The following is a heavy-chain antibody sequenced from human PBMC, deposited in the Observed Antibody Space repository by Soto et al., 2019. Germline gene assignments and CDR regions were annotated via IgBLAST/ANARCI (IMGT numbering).Heavy chain of an antibody. D-gene: IGHD3-22*01. CDR2: ISTNGGST. Sequence: GGSLRLSCSASGFTFSIYAMHWVRQAPGKGLEYVSSISTNGGSTDYADSVKGRFAISRDRSKNRLSLQMNSLRVEDTAVYYCAKGPDGSGYYHNWFDSWGQGTLVTVSS. V-gene: IGHV3-64*04. CDR1: GFTFSIYA. J-gene: IGHJ5*01. CDR3: AKGPDGSGYYHNWFDS.